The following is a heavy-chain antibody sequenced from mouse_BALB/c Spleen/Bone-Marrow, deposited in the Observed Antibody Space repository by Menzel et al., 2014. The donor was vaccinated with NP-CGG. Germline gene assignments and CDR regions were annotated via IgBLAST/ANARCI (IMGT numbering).Heavy chain of an antibody. Sequence: VKLMESGAELVKPGASVKLSCKASGYTFTSYYMYWVKQRPGQGLEWIGGINPSNGGTNFNEKFKSKATLTVDESSSTAYMQLSSLTSEDSAVYYCTRDHYYYGSSYWYFDVWGAGTTVTVSS. CDR1: GYTFTSYY. J-gene: IGHJ1*01. V-gene: IGHV1S81*02. D-gene: IGHD1-1*01. CDR3: TRDHYYYGSSYWYFDV. CDR2: INPSNGGT.